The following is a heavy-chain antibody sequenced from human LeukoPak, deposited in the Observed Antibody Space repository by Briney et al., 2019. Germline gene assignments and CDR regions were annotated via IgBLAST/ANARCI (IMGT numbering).Heavy chain of an antibody. CDR2: ITSSSSYT. J-gene: IGHJ4*02. CDR3: ARGSTYSSGWYTGFDY. D-gene: IGHD6-19*01. Sequence: GGSLRLSCAASGFTFDDYAMHWVRQAPGKGLEWVSSITSSSSYTYYADSVKGRFTISRDNAKKSVYLQMNSLRAEDTAVYYCARGSTYSSGWYTGFDYWGQGTLVTVSS. CDR1: GFTFDDYA. V-gene: IGHV3-21*01.